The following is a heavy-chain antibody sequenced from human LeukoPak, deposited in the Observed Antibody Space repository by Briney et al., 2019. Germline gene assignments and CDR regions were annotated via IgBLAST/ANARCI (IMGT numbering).Heavy chain of an antibody. CDR1: GYTFTGYY. D-gene: IGHD6-19*01. J-gene: IGHJ6*03. V-gene: IGHV1-2*02. Sequence: ASVKVSCKASGYTFTGYYMHWVRRAPGQGLEWMGWINPNSGGTNYAQKFQGRVTMTRDTSISTAYMELSRLRSDDTAVYYCASTSLSSGSLTYYYHYMDVWGKGTTVTVSS. CDR2: INPNSGGT. CDR3: ASTSLSSGSLTYYYHYMDV.